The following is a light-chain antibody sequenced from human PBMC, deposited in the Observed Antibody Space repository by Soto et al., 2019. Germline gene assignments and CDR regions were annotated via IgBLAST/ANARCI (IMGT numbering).Light chain of an antibody. Sequence: QSALTQPASVSGSHGQSITISCTGTSSDVGGYNYVSWYQQHPGKAPKLMIYDVSNRPSGVSNRFSGSKSGNTASLTISGLQAEDEADYYCSSYTSSSTLGVFGTGTKLTVL. CDR2: DVS. J-gene: IGLJ1*01. CDR3: SSYTSSSTLGV. V-gene: IGLV2-14*01. CDR1: SSDVGGYNY.